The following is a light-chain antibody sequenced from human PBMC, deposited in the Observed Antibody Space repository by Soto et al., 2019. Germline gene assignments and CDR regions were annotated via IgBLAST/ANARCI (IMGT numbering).Light chain of an antibody. Sequence: EIVLTQYPATLSLSPGERATLSCRASQSVSSYLAWYQQKPGQAPRLLIYDASNRATGIPARFSGSGSGTDFTLTISSLEPEDFAVYYCQQRSNWPPSLTFGGGTKVDI. CDR2: DAS. J-gene: IGKJ4*01. CDR3: QQRSNWPPSLT. V-gene: IGKV3-11*01. CDR1: QSVSSY.